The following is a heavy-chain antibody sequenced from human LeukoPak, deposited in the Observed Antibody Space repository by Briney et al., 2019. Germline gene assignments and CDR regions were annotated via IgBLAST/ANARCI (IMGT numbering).Heavy chain of an antibody. V-gene: IGHV3-64D*06. J-gene: IGHJ4*02. CDR1: GFTFTSHV. CDR3: VREGLERRTNFDY. D-gene: IGHD1-1*01. CDR2: ISMNVQTT. Sequence: GGSLRLSCSTSGFTFTSHVMHWVRQAPGKGLQYVSGISMNVQTTYYAGSVKGRFTVSRDSSKNTVYLQMNSLTAEDTAVYYCVREGLERRTNFDYWGQGTLVSVSS.